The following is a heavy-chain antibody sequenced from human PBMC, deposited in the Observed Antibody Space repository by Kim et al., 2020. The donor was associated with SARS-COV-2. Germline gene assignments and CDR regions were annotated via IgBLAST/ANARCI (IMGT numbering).Heavy chain of an antibody. CDR3: ARHKPGPYDY. CDR1: GGSINSYY. CDR2: IYYSGTT. Sequence: SETLSLTCTVSGGSINSYYWSWIRQSPGKGLEWIGYIYYSGTTSYNPSLKSRVTISVDTSKNQFSLKLSSVTAADTAVYYCARHKPGPYDYWGQGTLVTVSS. J-gene: IGHJ4*02. V-gene: IGHV4-59*08.